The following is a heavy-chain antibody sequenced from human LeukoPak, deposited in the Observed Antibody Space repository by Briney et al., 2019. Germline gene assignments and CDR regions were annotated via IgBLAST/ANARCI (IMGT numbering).Heavy chain of an antibody. CDR3: ASSIAAAGTALFAFDI. CDR1: GFTFSSYS. Sequence: GSLRLSCAASGFTFSSYSMNWVRPAPGKGLEWVANIKQDGSEKYYVDSVKGRFTISRDNAKNSLYLQMNSLRAEDTAVYYCASSIAAAGTALFAFDIWGQGTMVTVSS. V-gene: IGHV3-7*01. CDR2: IKQDGSEK. D-gene: IGHD6-13*01. J-gene: IGHJ3*02.